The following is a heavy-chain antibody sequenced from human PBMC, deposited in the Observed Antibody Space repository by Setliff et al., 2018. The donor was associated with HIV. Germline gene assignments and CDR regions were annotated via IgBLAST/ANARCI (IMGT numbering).Heavy chain of an antibody. CDR1: GDSIRNDY. CDR3: ARGHEWLRN. D-gene: IGHD5-12*01. J-gene: IGHJ4*02. V-gene: IGHV4-59*01. CDR2: ISYTGGT. Sequence: SETLSLTCTVSGDSIRNDYWTWIRQSPEKGLEWISYISYTGGTNYNPSLKSRVTLSLDASKNQISLKLRSVIAADTAMYYCARGHEWLRNWCQGTLVTVSS.